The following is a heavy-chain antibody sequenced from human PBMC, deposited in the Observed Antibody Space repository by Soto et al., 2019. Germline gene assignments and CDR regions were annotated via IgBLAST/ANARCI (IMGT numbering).Heavy chain of an antibody. CDR3: VKDTPNHPYYDILTGYYSLFDY. Sequence: GGSLRLSCSASGFTFSSYAMHWVRQAPGKGLEYVSAISSNGGSTYYADSVKGRFTISRDNSKNTLYLQMGSLRAEDTAVYYCVKDTPNHPYYDILTGYYSLFDYWGQGTLVTVSS. D-gene: IGHD3-9*01. CDR2: ISSNGGST. V-gene: IGHV3-64D*08. J-gene: IGHJ4*02. CDR1: GFTFSSYA.